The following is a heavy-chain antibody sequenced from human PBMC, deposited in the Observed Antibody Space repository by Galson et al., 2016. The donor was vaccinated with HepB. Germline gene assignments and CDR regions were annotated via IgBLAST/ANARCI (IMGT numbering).Heavy chain of an antibody. CDR2: IIPWFGTT. Sequence: SVKVSCKASGGTFSNYAISWVRQAPGQGLEWMGGIIPWFGTTNYGQKFQGRVTISADESTSTVYMELSSLSSEDTAVYYCATGSRLDYWGQGTLVTVSS. CDR3: ATGSRLDY. D-gene: IGHD1-26*01. CDR1: GGTFSNYA. V-gene: IGHV1-69*13. J-gene: IGHJ4*02.